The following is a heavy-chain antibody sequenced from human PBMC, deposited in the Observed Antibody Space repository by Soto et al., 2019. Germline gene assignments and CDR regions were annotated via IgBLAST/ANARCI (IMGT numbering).Heavy chain of an antibody. J-gene: IGHJ6*02. CDR2: IIPIFGTA. V-gene: IGHV1-69*13. Sequence: SVKVSCKASGGTFSSYAISWVRQAPGQGLEWMGGIIPIFGTANYAQKFQGRVTITADESTSTAYMELSSLRSEDTAVYYCARDNTEETNPHLWNYYYYGMDVWGQGTTVTVSS. CDR3: ARDNTEETNPHLWNYYYYGMDV. D-gene: IGHD3-10*01. CDR1: GGTFSSYA.